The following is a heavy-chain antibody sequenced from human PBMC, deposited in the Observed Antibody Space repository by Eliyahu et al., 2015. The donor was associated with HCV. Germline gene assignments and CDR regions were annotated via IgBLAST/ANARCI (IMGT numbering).Heavy chain of an antibody. CDR1: GXSISSSSYY. CDR3: ATGYTVTTVVWDY. Sequence: QLQLQESGPGLVKPSETLSLTCTVSGXSISSSSYYWGWIRQPPGXGPEWIGGINYSGRSYYNPSLKSRVTISVDTSKNQFSLKLSSVTAADTAVYYCATGYTVTTVVWDYWGQGTLVTVSS. J-gene: IGHJ4*02. CDR2: INYSGRS. V-gene: IGHV4-39*01. D-gene: IGHD4-23*01.